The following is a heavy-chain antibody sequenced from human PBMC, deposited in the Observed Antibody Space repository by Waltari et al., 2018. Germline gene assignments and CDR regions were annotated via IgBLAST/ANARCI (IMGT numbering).Heavy chain of an antibody. J-gene: IGHJ4*02. CDR2: ISSGGGPT. V-gene: IGHV3-23*03. D-gene: IGHD5-12*01. Sequence: EVQLVESGGGLLHPGGSLRLSCAASGFTFSTYGMAWVRQAPGKGLEGVSGISSGGGPTYYADSVKVRFTISRDDSKNTLFLQMDSLRAEDTAIYYCAKDIVAAIWAFDHWGQGALVTVSS. CDR1: GFTFSTYG. CDR3: AKDIVAAIWAFDH.